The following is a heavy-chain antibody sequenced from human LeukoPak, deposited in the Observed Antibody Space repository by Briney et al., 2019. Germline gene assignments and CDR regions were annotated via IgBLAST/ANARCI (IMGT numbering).Heavy chain of an antibody. J-gene: IGHJ6*03. V-gene: IGHV4-59*13. Sequence: SETLSLTCTVSGGSISSYYWSWIRQPPGKGLEWIGYIYYSGSTNYNPSLKSRVTISVDTSKNQFSLKLSSVTAADTAVYYCARLQGTLVVPAATNYYHYMDVWGKGTTVTVSS. D-gene: IGHD2-2*01. CDR2: IYYSGST. CDR1: GGSISSYY. CDR3: ARLQGTLVVPAATNYYHYMDV.